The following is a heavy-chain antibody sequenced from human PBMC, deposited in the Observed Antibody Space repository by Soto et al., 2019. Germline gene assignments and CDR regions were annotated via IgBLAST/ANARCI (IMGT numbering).Heavy chain of an antibody. CDR1: GGTFSSYA. J-gene: IGHJ6*02. V-gene: IGHV1-69*12. D-gene: IGHD4-17*01. CDR2: IIPIFGTA. Sequence: QVQLVQSGAEVKKPGSSVKVSCKASGGTFSSYAISWVRQAPGQGPEWMGGIIPIFGTANYAQKFQGRVTNAVDESMRTTDMELSSPRSEDPAGYYCARDTGPHAKKPPPPELRWYYYYGMDVWGQGTTVTVSS. CDR3: ARDTGPHAKKPPPPELRWYYYYGMDV.